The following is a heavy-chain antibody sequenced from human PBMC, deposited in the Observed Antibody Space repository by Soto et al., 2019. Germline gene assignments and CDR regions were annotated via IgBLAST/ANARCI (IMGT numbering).Heavy chain of an antibody. CDR3: ARDLAAVPRAFDY. J-gene: IGHJ4*02. CDR1: GGSISSYF. D-gene: IGHD6-13*01. V-gene: IGHV4-59*01. Sequence: QVQLQESGPGLLKPSETLSLTCTVSGGSISSYFYIWVRQPPGKGLEWIGSVYYTGTTDYNPPLTSRVTISVDTSKTQFSLNLRSVTAADTAVYYCARDLAAVPRAFDYWGRGTLVTVSS. CDR2: VYYTGTT.